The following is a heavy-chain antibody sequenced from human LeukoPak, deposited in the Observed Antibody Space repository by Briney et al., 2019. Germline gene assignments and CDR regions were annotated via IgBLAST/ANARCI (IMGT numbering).Heavy chain of an antibody. V-gene: IGHV3-15*01. CDR1: GFTFSNAW. Sequence: GSLRLSCAASGFTFSNAWMSWVHQAPGKGLEWVGRIKSKTDGGTTDYAAPVKGRFTISRDDSKNTLYLQMNSLKTEDTAVYYCTTDLSYYYDSSGYYYRLFDIWGQGTMVTVSS. CDR2: IKSKTDGGTT. CDR3: TTDLSYYYDSSGYYYRLFDI. J-gene: IGHJ3*02. D-gene: IGHD3-22*01.